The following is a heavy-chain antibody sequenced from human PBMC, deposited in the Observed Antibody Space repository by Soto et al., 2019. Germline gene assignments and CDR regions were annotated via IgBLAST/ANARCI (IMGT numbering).Heavy chain of an antibody. V-gene: IGHV3-53*01. D-gene: IGHD3-22*01. CDR3: ARDRVESGYPEYFQH. CDR2: IYSGGST. Sequence: PGGSLRLSCAASGFTFNNYWIHWVRQAPGKGLEWVSVIYSGGSTYYADSVKGRFTISRDNSKNTLYLQMNSLRAEDTAVYYCARDRVESGYPEYFQHWGQGTLVTSPQ. J-gene: IGHJ1*01. CDR1: GFTFNNYW.